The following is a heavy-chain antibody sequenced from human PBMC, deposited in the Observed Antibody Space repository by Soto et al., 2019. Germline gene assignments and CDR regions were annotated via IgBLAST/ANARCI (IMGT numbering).Heavy chain of an antibody. CDR3: ARDGPTRMSSSYPGGMDV. CDR1: GYTFTGYY. J-gene: IGHJ6*02. CDR2: INPNSGGT. V-gene: IGHV1-2*04. D-gene: IGHD6-6*01. Sequence: ASVKVSCKASGYTFTGYYMHWVRQAPGQGLEWMGWINPNSGGTNYAQKFQGWVTMTRDTSISTAYMELSRLRSDDTAVYYCARDGPTRMSSSYPGGMDVWGQGTTVTVSS.